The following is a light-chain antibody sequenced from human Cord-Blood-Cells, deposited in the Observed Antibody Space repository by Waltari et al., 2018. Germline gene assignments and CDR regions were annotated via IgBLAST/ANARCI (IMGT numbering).Light chain of an antibody. CDR1: QSISSY. CDR2: TAS. V-gene: IGKV1-39*01. J-gene: IGKJ1*01. Sequence: DIKITWSTPLLPASLGERVNITCRASQSISSYLDWYQQKPGKAPKLLIYTASSLESGVPSRFSGSGSGTDFTLTISSLQPEDFATYYCQQNYSNPPTFGQGTKVEIK. CDR3: QQNYSNPPT.